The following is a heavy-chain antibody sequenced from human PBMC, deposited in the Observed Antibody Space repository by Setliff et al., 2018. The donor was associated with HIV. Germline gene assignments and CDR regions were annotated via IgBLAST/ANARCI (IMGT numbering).Heavy chain of an antibody. J-gene: IGHJ6*03. CDR1: GYSFTSYW. Sequence: PGESLKISCKGSGYSFTSYWIGWVRQMPGKGLEWRGIIYPGDSDTRDSPSFHGQVTSSADKSISTAYLPRSSLKDSDTVMYYCATTRGYCSGGSCYSPPYMDVWGKGTTVTVSS. CDR3: ATTRGYCSGGSCYSPPYMDV. V-gene: IGHV5-51*01. CDR2: IYPGDSDT. D-gene: IGHD2-15*01.